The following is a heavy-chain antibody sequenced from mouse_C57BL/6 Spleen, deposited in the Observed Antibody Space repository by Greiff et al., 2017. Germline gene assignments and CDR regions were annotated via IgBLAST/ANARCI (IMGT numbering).Heavy chain of an antibody. V-gene: IGHV5-17*01. CDR3: ARPAYYAMDY. Sequence: EVKLMESGGGLVKPGGSLKLSCAASGFTFSDYGMHWVRQAPEKGLEWVAYISSGSSTIYYADTVQGRFTISRDNAKNTLFLQMTSLRSEDTAMYYCARPAYYAMDYWGQGTSVTVAS. CDR2: ISSGSSTI. J-gene: IGHJ4*01. CDR1: GFTFSDYG.